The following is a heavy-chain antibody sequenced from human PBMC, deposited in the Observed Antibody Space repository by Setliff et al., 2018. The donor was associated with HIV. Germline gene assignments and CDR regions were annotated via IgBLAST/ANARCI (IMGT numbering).Heavy chain of an antibody. V-gene: IGHV1-46*01. CDR2: INPNEIMA. Sequence: ASVKVSCKASGDTSTIHYINWVRQAPGQGLEWMGFINPNEIMAHYAQKFQDRVALTRDTSTGTAYMELRSLRSDDTAVYYCARDVDHMMDVWGQGTTVTVSS. CDR3: ARDVDHMMDV. J-gene: IGHJ6*02. CDR1: GDTSTIHY.